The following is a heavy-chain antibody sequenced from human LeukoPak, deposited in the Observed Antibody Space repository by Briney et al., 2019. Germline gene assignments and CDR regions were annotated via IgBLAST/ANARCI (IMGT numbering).Heavy chain of an antibody. CDR1: GFTFSSYW. CDR2: IKQDGSEK. J-gene: IGHJ3*02. CDR3: ASQYAYYDILTGPGAFDI. Sequence: GGSLRLSCAASGFTFSSYWMSWVRQAPGKGLEWVANIKQDGSEKYYVDSVKGRFTIFRDNAKNSLYLQMNSLRAEDTAVYYCASQYAYYDILTGPGAFDIWGQGTMVTVSS. V-gene: IGHV3-7*01. D-gene: IGHD3-9*01.